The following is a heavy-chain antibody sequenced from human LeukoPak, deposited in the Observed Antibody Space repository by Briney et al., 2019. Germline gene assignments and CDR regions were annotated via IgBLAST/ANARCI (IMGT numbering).Heavy chain of an antibody. Sequence: GGSLRLSCAVSGFTFSDHYMDWVRQAAWKGLEWVGRSRNKDHRYSTEYAASVKGRFTISRDESKNSLYLQMNSLRIEDTAIYYCVRGHDSFDYWGQGTLVTVSS. CDR1: GFTFSDHY. CDR3: VRGHDSFDY. D-gene: IGHD3-3*01. CDR2: SRNKDHRYST. J-gene: IGHJ4*02. V-gene: IGHV3-72*01.